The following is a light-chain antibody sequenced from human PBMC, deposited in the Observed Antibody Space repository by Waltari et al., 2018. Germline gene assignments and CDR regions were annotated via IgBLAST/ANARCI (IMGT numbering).Light chain of an antibody. J-gene: IGLJ3*02. Sequence: QSALTQPASVSGSPGQSITISCTGPSSDVGGYNYFSWYQHPPGKAPKLMIYDVSKRPSGVSNRFSGSKSGNTASLTISGLQAEDEADYYCSSYTSSSTWVFGGGTKLTVL. CDR2: DVS. CDR1: SSDVGGYNY. CDR3: SSYTSSSTWV. V-gene: IGLV2-14*03.